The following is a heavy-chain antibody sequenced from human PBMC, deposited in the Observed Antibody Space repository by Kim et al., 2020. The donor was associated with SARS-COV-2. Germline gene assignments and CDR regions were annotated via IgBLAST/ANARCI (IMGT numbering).Heavy chain of an antibody. D-gene: IGHD2-21*02. CDR2: ST. Sequence: STSYAQKFQGRVTMTRDTSTSTVYMELSSLRSEDTAVYYCAIGHQPLLYPWGQGTLVTVSS. V-gene: IGHV1-46*01. CDR3: AIGHQPLLYP. J-gene: IGHJ5*02.